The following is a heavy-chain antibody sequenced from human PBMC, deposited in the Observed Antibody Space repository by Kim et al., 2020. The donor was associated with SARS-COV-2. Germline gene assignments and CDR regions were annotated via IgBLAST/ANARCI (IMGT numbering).Heavy chain of an antibody. CDR3: ARVARALGYCSGGICYFDY. J-gene: IGHJ4*02. CDR1: GGSISSYY. CDR2: IYYSGST. Sequence: SETLSLTCTVSGGSISSYYWSWIRQPPGKGLEWIGYIYYSGSTNYNPSLKSRVTISVDTSKNQFSLKLSSVTAADTAVYYCARVARALGYCSGGICYFDYWGQGTLVTVSS. D-gene: IGHD2-15*01. V-gene: IGHV4-59*01.